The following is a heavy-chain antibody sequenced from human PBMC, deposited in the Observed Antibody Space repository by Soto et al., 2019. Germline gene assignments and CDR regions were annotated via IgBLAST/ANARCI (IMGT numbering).Heavy chain of an antibody. D-gene: IGHD4-4*01. CDR1: GFTLDDYA. CDR2: ISWNRGSI. J-gene: IGHJ4*02. CDR3: AKDYSKKPGVFDY. V-gene: IGHV3-9*01. Sequence: EVQLLESGGGLVRPGSSLRLSWAASGFTLDDYAMHWVRKAPGKGLEWVSGISWNRGSIGYADSVKGRFTISRDNAKNSLYLQMNSLRAEDTALYYCAKDYSKKPGVFDYWGQGTLVTVSS.